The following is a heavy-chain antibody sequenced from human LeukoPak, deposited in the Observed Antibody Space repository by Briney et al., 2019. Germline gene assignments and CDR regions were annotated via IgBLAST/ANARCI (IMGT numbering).Heavy chain of an antibody. CDR3: ATKGVYSSTWYYFDY. CDR2: IYIGGST. D-gene: IGHD6-13*01. CDR1: GFTVSNNY. V-gene: IGHV3-53*01. J-gene: IGHJ4*02. Sequence: PGGSLRLSCAASGFTVSNNYMSWVRQAPGRRLEWVSVIYIGGSTYYADSVKGRFTISRDNSQNTLYLQMNSLRAEDTAVYYCATKGVYSSTWYYFDYWGQGTLVTVSS.